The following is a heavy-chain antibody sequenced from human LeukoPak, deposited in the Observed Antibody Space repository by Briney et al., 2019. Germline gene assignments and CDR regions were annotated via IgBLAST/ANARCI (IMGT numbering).Heavy chain of an antibody. Sequence: ASVKVSCKASGYTFTSYDINWVRQASGQGLEWMGWMNPNSGDTGYARKFQGRVTMTRSTSISTAYMELSSLTSENTAVYYCAVDFAGTINVFDYWGQGTLVTVSS. CDR1: GYTFTSYD. J-gene: IGHJ4*02. D-gene: IGHD1-7*01. CDR3: AVDFAGTINVFDY. V-gene: IGHV1-8*01. CDR2: MNPNSGDT.